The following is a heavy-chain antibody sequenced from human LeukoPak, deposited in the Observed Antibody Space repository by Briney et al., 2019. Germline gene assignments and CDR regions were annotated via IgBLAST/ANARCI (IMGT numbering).Heavy chain of an antibody. J-gene: IGHJ4*02. CDR3: ARRLYCSSTSCYYFDY. V-gene: IGHV5-51*01. CDR2: IYPGDSDT. CDR1: GYSFTSYW. Sequence: GESLKISCKGSGYSFTSYWIGWVPQMPGKGLEWMGIIYPGDSDTRYSPSFQGQVTISADKSISTAYLQWSSLKASDTAMYYCARRLYCSSTSCYYFDYWGEGTLVTVSS. D-gene: IGHD2-2*01.